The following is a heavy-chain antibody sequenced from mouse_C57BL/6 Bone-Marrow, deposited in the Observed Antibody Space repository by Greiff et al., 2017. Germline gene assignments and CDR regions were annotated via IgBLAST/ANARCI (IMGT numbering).Heavy chain of an antibody. V-gene: IGHV14-4*01. CDR1: GFNIKDDY. CDR2: IDPENGDT. Sequence: VQLQQSGAELVRPGASVKLSCTASGFNIKDDYMHWVKQRPEQGLEWIGWIDPENGDTEYASKFQGKATITADTSSNTAYLQLSSLTSEDTAVYYCTTGDYVLYYAMDYWGQGTSVTVSS. CDR3: TTGDYVLYYAMDY. J-gene: IGHJ4*01. D-gene: IGHD2-4*01.